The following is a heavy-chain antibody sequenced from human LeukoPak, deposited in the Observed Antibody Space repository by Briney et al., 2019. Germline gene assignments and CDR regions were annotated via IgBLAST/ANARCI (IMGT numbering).Heavy chain of an antibody. J-gene: IGHJ4*02. D-gene: IGHD2-21*01. CDR3: ARLDDCSGNCEDC. V-gene: IGHV4-31*03. CDR2: IYYSGST. Sequence: SETLSLTCTVSGGSISSGGYYWSWIRQHPGKGLEWIGYIYYSGSTYYNPSLKSRVTISVDTSKNQFSLKLSSVTAADTAVYYCARLDDCSGNCEDCWGQGTLVTVSS. CDR1: GGSISSGGYY.